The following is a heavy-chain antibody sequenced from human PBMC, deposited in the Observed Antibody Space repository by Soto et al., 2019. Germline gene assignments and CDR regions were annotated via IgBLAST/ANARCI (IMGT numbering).Heavy chain of an antibody. V-gene: IGHV1-8*01. D-gene: IGHD2-15*01. CDR2: MNPDSGDT. J-gene: IGHJ4*02. CDR1: DYPFSAFD. CDR3: VRQPGGVATPGDDY. Sequence: QVQLVQSGAEVKKPGASVKVSCEASDYPFSAFDINWVRQAGGQGLEWMGWMNPDSGDTAFAQRFQDRITMTRSTSISTAYMELSRLTSDDTAVYFCVRQPGGVATPGDDYWGQGTLVTVSS.